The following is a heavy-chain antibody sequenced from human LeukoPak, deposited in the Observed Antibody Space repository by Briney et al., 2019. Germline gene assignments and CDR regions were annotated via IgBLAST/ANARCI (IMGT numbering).Heavy chain of an antibody. CDR1: GFAFSRYW. CDR2: ISPDGTNT. J-gene: IGHJ5*02. CDR3: ARSFDYGDHL. V-gene: IGHV3-74*01. Sequence: GGSLRLSCAASGFAFSRYWIHWVRQAPGKGLVWVSRISPDGTNTGYADSVKGRFTISRDNAKNTLYLQLNSLRVEDTAIYHCARSFDYGDHLWGQGTLVTVSS. D-gene: IGHD4-17*01.